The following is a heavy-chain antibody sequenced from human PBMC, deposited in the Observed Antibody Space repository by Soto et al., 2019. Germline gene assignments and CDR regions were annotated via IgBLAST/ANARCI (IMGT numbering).Heavy chain of an antibody. J-gene: IGHJ4*02. CDR2: ISSSSTI. CDR3: ARDYSSYGPFDY. D-gene: IGHD5-18*01. CDR1: GFTFGSYS. V-gene: IGHV3-48*01. Sequence: GGSLRLSCAASGFTFGSYSMNWVRQAPGKGLEWVSYISSSSTIYYADSVKGRFTISRDNAKNSLYLQMNSLRAEDTAVYYCARDYSSYGPFDYWGQGTLVTVSS.